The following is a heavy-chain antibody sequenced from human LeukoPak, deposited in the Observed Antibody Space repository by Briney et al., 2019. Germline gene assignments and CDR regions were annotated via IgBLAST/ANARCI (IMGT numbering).Heavy chain of an antibody. Sequence: SETLSLTCTVSGGSISSSSYYWGWIRQPPGKGLEWIGSIYYSGSTYYNPSLESRVTISVDTSKNQFSLKLSSVTAADTAVYYCARKYSGYDYLWGQGTLVTVSS. J-gene: IGHJ5*02. D-gene: IGHD5-12*01. V-gene: IGHV4-39*01. CDR3: ARKYSGYDYL. CDR1: GGSISSSSYY. CDR2: IYYSGST.